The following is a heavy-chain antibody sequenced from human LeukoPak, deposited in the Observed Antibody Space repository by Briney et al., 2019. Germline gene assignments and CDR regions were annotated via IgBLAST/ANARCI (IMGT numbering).Heavy chain of an antibody. CDR2: MRNSGDT. CDR3: ARVLAKYSYGYVPPSYMDV. Sequence: RQAAGQGQEWVSDMRNSGDTAYPASVKGRLSITREDAKNSLFIQMNSLRAGDTAVYYCARVLAKYSYGYVPPSYMDVWGKGTTVTVSS. V-gene: IGHV3-13*01. D-gene: IGHD5-18*01. J-gene: IGHJ6*03.